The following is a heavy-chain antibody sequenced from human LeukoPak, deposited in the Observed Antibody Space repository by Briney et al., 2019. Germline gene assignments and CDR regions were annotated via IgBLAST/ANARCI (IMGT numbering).Heavy chain of an antibody. CDR2: ISSSSSYI. V-gene: IGHV3-21*01. CDR3: ARDRSYYGSGRYPYDY. D-gene: IGHD3-10*01. Sequence: GGSLRLSCAASGFTFSSYSMNWVRQAPGKGLEWVSSISSSSSYIYYADSVKGRFTISRDNAKNSLYLQMNSLRAEDTAVYYCARDRSYYGSGRYPYDYWGQGTLVTVSS. CDR1: GFTFSSYS. J-gene: IGHJ4*02.